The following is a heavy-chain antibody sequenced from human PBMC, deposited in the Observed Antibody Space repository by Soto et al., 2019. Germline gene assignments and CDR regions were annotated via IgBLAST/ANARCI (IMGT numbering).Heavy chain of an antibody. D-gene: IGHD7-27*01. CDR2: IWYDGSNK. CDR1: GFTFNSYG. Sequence: QVQLVESGGGVVQPGRSLRLSCAASGFTFNSYGMRWVRQAPGKGLEWVAVIWYDGSNKYYGDSVKGRFTISRDNSKNTLYLQMNSLRAEDTAVYYCARDRPNSGFDYWGQGTLVTVSS. CDR3: ARDRPNSGFDY. V-gene: IGHV3-33*01. J-gene: IGHJ4*02.